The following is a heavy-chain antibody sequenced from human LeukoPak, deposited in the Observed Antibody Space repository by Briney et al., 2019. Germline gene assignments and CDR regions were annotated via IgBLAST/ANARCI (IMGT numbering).Heavy chain of an antibody. D-gene: IGHD2-15*01. V-gene: IGHV3-21*01. CDR1: GFTFSSYT. Sequence: GGSLRLSCAASGFTFSSYTMNWVRQAPGKGLEWVSYISSSSSYIYYADSVKGRFTISRDNAENSLYLQMNSLRAEDTAVYYCARGTEGYCSGGGCYYGMDVWGQGTTVTVSS. CDR3: ARGTEGYCSGGGCYYGMDV. CDR2: ISSSSSYI. J-gene: IGHJ6*01.